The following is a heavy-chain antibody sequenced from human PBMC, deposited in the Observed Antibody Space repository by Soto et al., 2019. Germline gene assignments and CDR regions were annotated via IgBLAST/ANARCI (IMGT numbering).Heavy chain of an antibody. V-gene: IGHV4-31*03. CDR1: GGSINSGGYY. CDR3: ARQFCGGDCLPPLN. CDR2: ISYRGTT. Sequence: QVQLQESGPGLVKPSETLSLTCTLSGGSINSGGYYCTWIPQHPGKGLEWIGYISYRGTTSYNPSLKSRLTISIDTQNQFSLKLSSVTAADTATYYCARQFCGGDCLPPLNLGQGTLVTVSS. D-gene: IGHD2-21*02. J-gene: IGHJ4*02.